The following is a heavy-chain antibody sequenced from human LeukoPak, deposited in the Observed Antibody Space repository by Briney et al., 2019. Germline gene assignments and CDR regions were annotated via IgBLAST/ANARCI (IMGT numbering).Heavy chain of an antibody. J-gene: IGHJ6*03. CDR3: ARDYYYDSSGYWGHYYYYYMDV. D-gene: IGHD3-22*01. Sequence: ASVKVSCKASGYTFTSYGISWVRQAPGQGLEWMGWISAYNGNTNYAQKLQGRVTMTTDTSTSTAYMELRSLRSDETAVYYCARDYYYDSSGYWGHYYYYYMDVWGKGTTVTVSS. CDR2: ISAYNGNT. CDR1: GYTFTSYG. V-gene: IGHV1-18*01.